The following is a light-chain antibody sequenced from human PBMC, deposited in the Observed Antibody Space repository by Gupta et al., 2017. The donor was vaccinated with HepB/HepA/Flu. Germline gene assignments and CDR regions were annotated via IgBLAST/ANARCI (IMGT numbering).Light chain of an antibody. Sequence: DIQMTQSPSSLSASVGDRVTITCRASQGISSSLSWYQQKPGTAPKLLIYRAFSLQSGVPSRFSGSGSGTDFTLTITRLQPEDSATYCCQQTYGTPYTFGQGSQLEIK. CDR3: QQTYGTPYT. CDR1: QGISSS. V-gene: IGKV1-39*01. CDR2: RAF. J-gene: IGKJ2*01.